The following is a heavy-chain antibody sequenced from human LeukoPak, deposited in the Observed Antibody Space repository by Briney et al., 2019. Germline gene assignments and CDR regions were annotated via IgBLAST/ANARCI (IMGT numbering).Heavy chain of an antibody. V-gene: IGHV5-51*01. Sequence: GESLKISCKGSGYSFTNYWIGWVRQMPGKGLEWMGIIYPGDSDTRYSPSFQGQVTISADKSISTAYLQWSSLKASDTAMHYCARQSAVLRYFDTPYYFDYWGQGTLVTVSS. CDR3: ARQSAVLRYFDTPYYFDY. J-gene: IGHJ4*02. CDR1: GYSFTNYW. CDR2: IYPGDSDT. D-gene: IGHD3-9*01.